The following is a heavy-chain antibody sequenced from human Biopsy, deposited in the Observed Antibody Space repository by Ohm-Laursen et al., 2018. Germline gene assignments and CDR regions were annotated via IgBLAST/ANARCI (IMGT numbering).Heavy chain of an antibody. D-gene: IGHD1-26*01. CDR1: GGSFSDYY. J-gene: IGHJ4*02. Sequence: TLSLTCDVSGGSFSDYYWSWIRQSPGKGLEWIGEINHRGRSSYSPSLQSRVTISVDASKNQFSLNMKSVTAADTAVYFCAREGGGLLPIRLTDFWGPGMMVTVSS. CDR2: INHRGRS. CDR3: AREGGGLLPIRLTDF. V-gene: IGHV4-34*01.